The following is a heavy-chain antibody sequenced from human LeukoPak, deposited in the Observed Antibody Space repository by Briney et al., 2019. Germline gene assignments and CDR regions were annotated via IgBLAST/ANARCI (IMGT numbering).Heavy chain of an antibody. CDR2: INPHTGGT. CDR3: ARTYCSSSSCYAGFDY. V-gene: IGHV1-2*02. J-gene: IGHJ4*02. CDR1: GYTFTGYY. Sequence: ASVKVSCKASGYTFTGYYLHWVRQAPGQGLEWMGWINPHTGGTNFPQKFQGRVTMTRDTSISTGYMEVNWLTSDDTAVYFCARTYCSSSSCYAGFDYWGQGTLVTVSS. D-gene: IGHD2-2*01.